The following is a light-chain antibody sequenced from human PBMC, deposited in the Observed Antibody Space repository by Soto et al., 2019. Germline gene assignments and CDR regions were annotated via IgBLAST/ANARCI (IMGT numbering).Light chain of an antibody. CDR2: AAS. J-gene: IGKJ3*01. Sequence: DIQLTQSPSFLSASVRDRVTITCRASQDISNYLVWYQQKPGKAPKPLIYAASTLQSGVPSRFSGSGSGTEFTLTISSLQPEDFATYYCQHLNSYPLTFGPGTKVDIK. CDR1: QDISNY. V-gene: IGKV1-9*01. CDR3: QHLNSYPLT.